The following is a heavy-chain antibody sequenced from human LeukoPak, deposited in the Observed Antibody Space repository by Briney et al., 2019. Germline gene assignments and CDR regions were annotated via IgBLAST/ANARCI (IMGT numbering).Heavy chain of an antibody. Sequence: ASVKVSCKVSGYTLTELSIHWVRQAPGQGLEWMGMIDPNGGGTNYARKFLGRVTMTRDTSTNTVYMDLSSLRSEDTAVYYCAREPTSGSCYFDYWGQGTLVTVSS. D-gene: IGHD1-26*01. CDR1: GYTLTELS. V-gene: IGHV1-46*01. CDR3: AREPTSGSCYFDY. CDR2: IDPNGGGT. J-gene: IGHJ4*02.